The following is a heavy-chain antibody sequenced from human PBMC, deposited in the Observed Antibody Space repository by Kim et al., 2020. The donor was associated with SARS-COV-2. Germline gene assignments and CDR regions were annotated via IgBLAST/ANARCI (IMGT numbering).Heavy chain of an antibody. J-gene: IGHJ4*02. V-gene: IGHV4-59*13. CDR2: IYYSGST. CDR1: GGSISSYY. D-gene: IGHD2-15*01. CDR3: ARGGDGNCSGGSCYSLGVDY. Sequence: SETLSLTCTVSGGSISSYYWSWIRQPPGKGLEWIGYIYYSGSTNYNPSLKSRVTISVDTSKNQFSLKLSSVTAADTAVYYCARGGDGNCSGGSCYSLGVDYWGQGTLVTVSS.